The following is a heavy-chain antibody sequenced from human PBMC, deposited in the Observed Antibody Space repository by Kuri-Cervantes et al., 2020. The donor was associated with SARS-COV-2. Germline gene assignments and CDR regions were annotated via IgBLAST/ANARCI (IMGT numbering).Heavy chain of an antibody. CDR2: ISSSSSTM. J-gene: IGHJ3*02. CDR3: ARETVTMVRGRPLDAFDI. D-gene: IGHD3-10*01. CDR1: GFTFSSYS. Sequence: GESLKISFAASGFTFSSYSMNWVRQAPGKGLEWVSYISSSSSTMYYADSVKGRFTISRDNAKNSLYLQMNSMRDEDTAVYYCARETVTMVRGRPLDAFDIWGQGTRVTVSS. V-gene: IGHV3-48*02.